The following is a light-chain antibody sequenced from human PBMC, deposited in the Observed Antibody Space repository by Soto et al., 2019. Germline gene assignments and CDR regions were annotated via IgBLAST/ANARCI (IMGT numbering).Light chain of an antibody. CDR1: QRVLGTSSNKNC. V-gene: IGKV4-1*01. Sequence: IVMTQSPDSLAVSLGGAAALNCKSSQRVLGTSSNKNCLAWYQQKPGQPPKLLMYWASTRESGVPDRFSGSGSGTDFTLTISGLQAEDVAVYHCQQYYSTPPITFGQGTRLEIK. CDR3: QQYYSTPPIT. J-gene: IGKJ5*01. CDR2: WAS.